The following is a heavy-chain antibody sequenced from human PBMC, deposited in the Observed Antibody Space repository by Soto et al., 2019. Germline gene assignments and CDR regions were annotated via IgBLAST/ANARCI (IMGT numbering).Heavy chain of an antibody. CDR1: GFSFIKYA. V-gene: IGHV3-23*01. J-gene: IGHJ4*02. D-gene: IGHD3-10*01. CDR2: LSGSGGST. CDR3: ARGFSAGKGSPPDY. Sequence: EVQLLESGGGLVQPGGSLRLSCAASGFSFIKYAMSWVRPAPGTGLEWVSGLSGSGGSTSSADSVKGRFASSIDNSRNTLYLQMNSLRDGDTAIYYCARGFSAGKGSPPDYWGQGTLVTVSS.